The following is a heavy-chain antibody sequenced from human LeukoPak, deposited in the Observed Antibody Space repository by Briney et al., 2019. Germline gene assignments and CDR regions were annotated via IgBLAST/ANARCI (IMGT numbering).Heavy chain of an antibody. CDR1: GFTFSSYS. Sequence: AGGSLRLSCAASGFTFSSYSMNWVRQAPGKGLEWVSSISSSSSYIYYADSVKGRFTISRDNAKNSLYLQMNSLRAEDTAVYYCARDDFGVVIRRTYGMDVWGQGTTVTVSS. V-gene: IGHV3-21*01. CDR3: ARDDFGVVIRRTYGMDV. D-gene: IGHD3-3*01. J-gene: IGHJ6*02. CDR2: ISSSSSYI.